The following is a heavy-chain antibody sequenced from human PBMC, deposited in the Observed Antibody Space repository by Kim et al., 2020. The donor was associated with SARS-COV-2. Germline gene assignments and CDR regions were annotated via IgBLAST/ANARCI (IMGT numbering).Heavy chain of an antibody. CDR3: ARDLGYRSGWPPYNWFDP. CDR1: GFPVSSSY. J-gene: IGHJ5*02. Sequence: GGSLRLSCAASGFPVSSSYMTWVRQAPGKGLEWVSVVYISGTTYYADSVKGRFSISRDSSSNTLYLQMDSLRAEDTAFYFCARDLGYRSGWPPYNWFDPWGRGTLVTVSS. CDR2: VYISGTT. V-gene: IGHV3-53*01. D-gene: IGHD6-19*01.